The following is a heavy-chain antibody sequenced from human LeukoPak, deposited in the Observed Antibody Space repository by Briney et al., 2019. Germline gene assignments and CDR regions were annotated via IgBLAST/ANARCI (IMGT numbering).Heavy chain of an antibody. CDR2: INWNGGST. CDR3: ARASSGNYYYYYYMDV. Sequence: GGSLRLSCAASGFTFDDYGMSWVRQAPGKGLEWVSGINWNGGSTGYADSVKGRFTISRDNAKNSLYLQMNSLRAEDTAVYYCARASSGNYYYYYYMDVWGKGTTVTVSS. J-gene: IGHJ6*03. CDR1: GFTFDDYG. V-gene: IGHV3-20*04. D-gene: IGHD6-19*01.